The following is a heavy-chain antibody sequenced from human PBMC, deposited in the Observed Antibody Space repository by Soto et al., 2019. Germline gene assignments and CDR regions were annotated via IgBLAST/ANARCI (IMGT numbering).Heavy chain of an antibody. Sequence: PGGSLRLSCAASGFTFSSYAMHWVRQAPGKGLEWVAVISYDGSNKYYADSVKGRFTISRDNSKNTLYLQMNSLRAEDTAVYYCARDSRMVRGTMFFDYWGQGTLVTVCS. CDR2: ISYDGSNK. J-gene: IGHJ4*02. D-gene: IGHD3-10*01. V-gene: IGHV3-30-3*01. CDR1: GFTFSSYA. CDR3: ARDSRMVRGTMFFDY.